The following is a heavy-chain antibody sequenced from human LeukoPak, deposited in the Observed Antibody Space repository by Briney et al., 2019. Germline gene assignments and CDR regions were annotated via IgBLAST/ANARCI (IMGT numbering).Heavy chain of an antibody. CDR3: ARVYYYTSGSRWGDYFDY. Sequence: QTGGSLRLSCAASGFTFSSYAMSWVRQAPGKRLEWVANIKPDGSEKYYVDSVKGRFTISRDNAKNSLYLQMNSLRAEDTAVYYCARVYYYTSGSRWGDYFDYWGQGTLVTVSS. CDR2: IKPDGSEK. J-gene: IGHJ4*02. D-gene: IGHD3-10*01. CDR1: GFTFSSYA. V-gene: IGHV3-7*01.